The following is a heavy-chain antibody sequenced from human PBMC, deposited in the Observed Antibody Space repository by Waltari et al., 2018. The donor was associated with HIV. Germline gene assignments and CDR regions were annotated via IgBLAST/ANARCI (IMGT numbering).Heavy chain of an antibody. D-gene: IGHD4-17*01. CDR1: GGSISSSSYY. CDR2: NYYSGST. J-gene: IGHJ5*02. CDR3: ARETVEARWFDP. Sequence: QLQLQESGPGLVKPSETLSLTCTVSGGSISSSSYYWGWIRQPPGKGLEWIGSNYYSGSTYYNPSLKSRVTISVDTSKNQFSLKLSSVTAADTAVYYCARETVEARWFDPWGQGTLVTVSS. V-gene: IGHV4-39*07.